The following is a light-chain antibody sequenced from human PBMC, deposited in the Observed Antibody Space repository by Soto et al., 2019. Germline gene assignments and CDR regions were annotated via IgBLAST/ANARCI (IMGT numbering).Light chain of an antibody. Sequence: DIQLTQSPSFLSASLGDRVTITCRASQGINIFLAWFQQKPGKAPNLLISAASTLQSGVPSRFSGSGSETEFTLTITSLQPEDSATYYCQQRNSYPRTFGQGTKVEIK. CDR1: QGINIF. J-gene: IGKJ2*01. V-gene: IGKV1-9*01. CDR2: AAS. CDR3: QQRNSYPRT.